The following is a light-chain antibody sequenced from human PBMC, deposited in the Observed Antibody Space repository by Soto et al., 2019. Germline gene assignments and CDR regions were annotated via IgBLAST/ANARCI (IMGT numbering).Light chain of an antibody. CDR3: HQYNKWPRT. CDR1: QSVGSN. CDR2: GAS. J-gene: IGKJ1*01. Sequence: EIVLTQFPGTLSLSPGESATLSCRASQSVGSNYLAWYQQQPGQAPRLLIYGASTRATGIPARISGSGSGTEFTLTITSLQSEDFAVYFCHQYNKWPRTFGQGTKVDI. V-gene: IGKV3-15*01.